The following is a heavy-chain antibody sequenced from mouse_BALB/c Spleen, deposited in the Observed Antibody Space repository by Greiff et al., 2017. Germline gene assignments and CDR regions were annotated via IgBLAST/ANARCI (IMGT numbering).Heavy chain of an antibody. V-gene: IGHV1-37*01. CDR2: INPYNGDT. CDR1: GYSFTGYF. D-gene: IGHD2-4*01. J-gene: IGHJ4*01. Sequence: EVKLQESGPELVKPGASVKISCKASGYSFTGYFMNWVKQSHGKSLEWIGRINPYNGDTLYNQKFKGKATLTVDKSSSTAHMELLSLTSEDSAVYYCGRTNYDPYYAMDYWGQGTSVTVSS. CDR3: GRTNYDPYYAMDY.